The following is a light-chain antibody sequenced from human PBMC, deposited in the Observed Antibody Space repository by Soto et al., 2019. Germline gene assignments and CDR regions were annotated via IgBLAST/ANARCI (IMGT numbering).Light chain of an antibody. J-gene: IGKJ2*01. CDR3: SQDGSSPLYI. Sequence: IVLTQSPGTLSLSPGERVTLSCRASQSLRSSYLAWYQQKPGQAPRLLIYGASNRATGIPDRFSGSGSGTDFTLTISRLEPEDFAVYYFSQDGSSPLYIFGQGTKLQIK. V-gene: IGKV3-20*01. CDR1: QSLRSSY. CDR2: GAS.